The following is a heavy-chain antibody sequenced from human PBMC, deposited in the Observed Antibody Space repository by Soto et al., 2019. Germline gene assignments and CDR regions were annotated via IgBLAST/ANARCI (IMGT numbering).Heavy chain of an antibody. V-gene: IGHV3-30*18. CDR3: EKDKHSSGHDY. CDR2: ISYDGSNK. CDR1: GFTFSSYG. D-gene: IGHD6-19*01. Sequence: GGSLRLSCAASGFTFSSYGMHWVRQAPGKGLEWVAVISYDGSNKYYADSVKGRFTISRDNSKNTLYLQMNSLRAEDTAVYYCEKDKHSSGHDYWGQGTLVTVSS. J-gene: IGHJ4*02.